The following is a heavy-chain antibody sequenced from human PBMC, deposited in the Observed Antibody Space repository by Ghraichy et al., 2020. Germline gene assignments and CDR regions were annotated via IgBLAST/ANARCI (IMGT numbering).Heavy chain of an antibody. CDR1: GGSISSSSYY. V-gene: IGHV4-39*01. D-gene: IGHD4-11*01. Sequence: SETLSLTCTVSGGSISSSSYYWGWIRQPPGKGLEWIGSIYYSGSTYYNPSLKSRVTISVDTSKNQFSLKLSSVTAADTAVYYCARGHYSNYEGPDWFDPWGQGTLVTVSS. CDR3: ARGHYSNYEGPDWFDP. J-gene: IGHJ5*02. CDR2: IYYSGST.